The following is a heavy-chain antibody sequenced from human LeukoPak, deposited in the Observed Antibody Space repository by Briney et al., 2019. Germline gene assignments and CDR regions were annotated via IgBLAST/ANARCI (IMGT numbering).Heavy chain of an antibody. D-gene: IGHD3-3*01. CDR1: GYTFTGYY. V-gene: IGHV1-2*02. J-gene: IGHJ4*02. Sequence: ASVKVSCKASGYTFTGYYMHWVRQAPGQGLEWMGWINPNSGGTNYAQKFQGRVTMTRDTSISTAYMELSRLRSDDTAVYYCARADYDFWSGPIAEPYYFDYWGQGTLVTVSS. CDR2: INPNSGGT. CDR3: ARADYDFWSGPIAEPYYFDY.